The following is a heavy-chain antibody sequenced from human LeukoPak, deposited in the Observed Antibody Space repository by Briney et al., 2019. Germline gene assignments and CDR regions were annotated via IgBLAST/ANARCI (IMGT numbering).Heavy chain of an antibody. CDR1: GGSFSDYA. CDR3: ARLHDGYRYGADY. Sequence: PSETLSLTCAVYGGSFSDYAWGWIRQPPGKGLEWIGEINHSGSANYNPSLKSRVTISVDTSKNQFSLKLSPVTAADTAVYYCARLHDGYRYGADYWGQGTLVTAS. CDR2: INHSGSA. J-gene: IGHJ4*02. D-gene: IGHD5-18*01. V-gene: IGHV4-34*01.